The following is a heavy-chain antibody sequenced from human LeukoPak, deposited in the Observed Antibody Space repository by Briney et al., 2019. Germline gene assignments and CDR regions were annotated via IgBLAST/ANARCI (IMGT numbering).Heavy chain of an antibody. Sequence: ASVKVSCKASGYTFTSNDINWVRQATGQGLEWMGWMNPQSGGAGYAQKFQGRVTMTWDTSISTAYMELSSLTSDDTAVYYCARIPQRVPHNWFDPWGQGTLVTVSS. CDR3: ARIPQRVPHNWFDP. CDR1: GYTFTSND. J-gene: IGHJ5*02. CDR2: MNPQSGGA. V-gene: IGHV1-8*01. D-gene: IGHD1-1*01.